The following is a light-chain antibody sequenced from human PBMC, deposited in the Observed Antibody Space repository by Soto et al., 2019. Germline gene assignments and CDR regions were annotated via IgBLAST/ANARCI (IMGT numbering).Light chain of an antibody. CDR3: QQYGSSPYT. V-gene: IGKV3-20*01. CDR1: QSVSANF. J-gene: IGKJ2*01. Sequence: EIVLTQSPGTLSLSPGERATLSYRASQSVSANFVAWYQQKPGQPPRLFIYAASGRAAGIPARFSGSGSGTDFTLTISRLEPEDFAVYYCQQYGSSPYTFAQGTKLEI. CDR2: AAS.